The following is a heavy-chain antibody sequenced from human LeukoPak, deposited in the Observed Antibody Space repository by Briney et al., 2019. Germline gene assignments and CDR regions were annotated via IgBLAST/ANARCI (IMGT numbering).Heavy chain of an antibody. CDR2: IYYSGST. CDR3: ARLRREDSSGYPYYFDY. J-gene: IGHJ4*02. CDR1: GGSISSSSYY. D-gene: IGHD3-22*01. V-gene: IGHV4-39*01. Sequence: SETLSLTCTVSGGSISSSSYYWCWIRQPPGKGLEWIGSIYYSGSTYYNPSLKSRVTISVETSKNQFSLKLSSVTAADTAVYYCARLRREDSSGYPYYFDYWGQGTLVTVSS.